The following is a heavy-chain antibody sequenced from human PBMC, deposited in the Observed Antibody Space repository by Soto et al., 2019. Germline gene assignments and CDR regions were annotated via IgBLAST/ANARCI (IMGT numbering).Heavy chain of an antibody. CDR3: ARDRAYDFWSGYLPYYYVMDV. V-gene: IGHV3-23*01. Sequence: GGSLRLSCAASGFTFSSYAMSWVRQAPGKGLEWVSAISGSGGSTYCADSVKGRFTISRDNSKNTLYLEVNSLRAEDTAVYYCARDRAYDFWSGYLPYYYVMDVWGQGTTVTVSS. CDR1: GFTFSSYA. J-gene: IGHJ6*02. D-gene: IGHD3-3*01. CDR2: ISGSGGST.